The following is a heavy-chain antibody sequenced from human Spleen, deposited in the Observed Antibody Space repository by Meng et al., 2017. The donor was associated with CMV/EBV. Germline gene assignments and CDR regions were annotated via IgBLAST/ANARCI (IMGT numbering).Heavy chain of an antibody. J-gene: IGHJ5*02. Sequence: CIFSGFSLRNSGVAVGWIRQPPGKALEWLALIYWNDDKRYRPSLKSRLTIIHDTSKNQVVLTMTNVDPEDTATYYCAHSRLTVQWFDPWGQGTLVTVSS. CDR3: AHSRLTVQWFDP. V-gene: IGHV2-5*01. CDR1: GFSLRNSGVA. D-gene: IGHD5-12*01. CDR2: IYWNDDK.